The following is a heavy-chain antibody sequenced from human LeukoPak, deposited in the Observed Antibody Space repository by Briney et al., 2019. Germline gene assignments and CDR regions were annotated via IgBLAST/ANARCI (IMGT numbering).Heavy chain of an antibody. CDR2: ISNDGSIT. V-gene: IGHV3-30*18. D-gene: IGHD4-11*01. Sequence: GRSLRLSCAASGFSFGSYGMHWVRQAPGKGLEWVAVISNDGSITKYGDSVRGRFTISRDNSKNTLYVQMNSLRTDDAAVYYCAKSKSPYPMDYIPDFWGQGTRVTVSS. J-gene: IGHJ4*02. CDR1: GFSFGSYG. CDR3: AKSKSPYPMDYIPDF.